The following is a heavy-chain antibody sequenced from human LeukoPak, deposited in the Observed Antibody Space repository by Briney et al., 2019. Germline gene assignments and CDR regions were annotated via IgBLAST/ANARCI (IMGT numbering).Heavy chain of an antibody. CDR3: AREFRGVRGVIYYYYGMDV. D-gene: IGHD3-10*01. Sequence: GGSLRLSCAASGFTFSSYAMHWVRQAPGKGLEWVAVISYDGSNKYYADSVKGRFTISRDNSKNTLYLQMNSLRAEDTAVYYCAREFRGVRGVIYYYYGMDVWGKGTTVTVSS. CDR2: ISYDGSNK. J-gene: IGHJ6*04. V-gene: IGHV3-30*04. CDR1: GFTFSSYA.